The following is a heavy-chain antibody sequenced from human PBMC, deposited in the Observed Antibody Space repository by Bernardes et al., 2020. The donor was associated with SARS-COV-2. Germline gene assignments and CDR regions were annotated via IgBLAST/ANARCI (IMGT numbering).Heavy chain of an antibody. CDR2: ISGSGGNT. Sequence: GGSLRLSCGASGFTFSSYAMSWVRQAPGKGLEWVSGISGSGGNTYHADSVKGRFTISRDNSKNTLYLQMNSLRAEDTAVYYCARRVALYWYFDLWGRGTLVTVSS. CDR3: ARRVALYWYFDL. V-gene: IGHV3-23*01. D-gene: IGHD2-15*01. CDR1: GFTFSSYA. J-gene: IGHJ2*01.